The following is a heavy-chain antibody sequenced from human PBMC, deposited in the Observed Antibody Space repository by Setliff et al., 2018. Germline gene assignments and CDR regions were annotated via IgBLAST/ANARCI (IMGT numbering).Heavy chain of an antibody. CDR2: IYSNGRT. CDR3: ARGITSGGYWGQRFLYLDV. Sequence: SETLSLTCTVSGGSISSDSHYWAWVRQPAGKGLELIGQIYSNGRTYYNPSLKSRLTISLDTSKNQFSLRLNSMTAADAAVYYYARGITSGGYWGQRFLYLDVWGRGTTVTVSS. CDR1: GGSISSDSHY. J-gene: IGHJ6*03. V-gene: IGHV4-61*09. D-gene: IGHD3-22*01.